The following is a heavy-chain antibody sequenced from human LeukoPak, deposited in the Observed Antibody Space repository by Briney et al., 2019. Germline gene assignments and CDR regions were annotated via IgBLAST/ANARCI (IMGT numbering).Heavy chain of an antibody. D-gene: IGHD6-19*01. CDR1: GFTFSSYA. CDR2: ISSNGGST. J-gene: IGHJ4*02. V-gene: IGHV3-64D*06. Sequence: GGSLRLSRSASGFTFSSYAMHWVRQAPGKGLEYVSAISSNGGSTYYADSVKGRFTISRDNSKNTLYLQMSSLRAEDTAVYYCVKGRGIAVAGWTLGYYFDYWGQGTLVTVSS. CDR3: VKGRGIAVAGWTLGYYFDY.